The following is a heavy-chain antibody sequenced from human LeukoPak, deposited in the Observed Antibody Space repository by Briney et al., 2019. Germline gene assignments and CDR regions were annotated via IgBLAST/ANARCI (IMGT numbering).Heavy chain of an antibody. J-gene: IGHJ4*02. CDR3: ASQNILRFLEWLSPFDY. V-gene: IGHV3-30-3*01. Sequence: GGSLRLSCAASGFTFSSYAMHWVRQAPGKGLEWVAVISYDGSNKYYADSVKGRFTISRDNSKNTLYLQMNSLRAEDTAVYYCASQNILRFLEWLSPFDYWGQGTLVTVSS. CDR2: ISYDGSNK. D-gene: IGHD3-3*01. CDR1: GFTFSSYA.